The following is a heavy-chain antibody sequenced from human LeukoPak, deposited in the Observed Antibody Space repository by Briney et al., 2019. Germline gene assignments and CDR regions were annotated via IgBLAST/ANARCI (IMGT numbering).Heavy chain of an antibody. CDR3: AREGFLDY. CDR1: GGSISSYY. CDR2: IYYSGTT. Sequence: SETLSLTCTVSGGSISSYYWSWIRQPPGKGLEWVGYIYYSGTTNYNPSLKSRVTISVVTSKSQFSLRLRSVTAADTAVYYCAREGFLDYWGQGTLVTVSS. J-gene: IGHJ4*02. D-gene: IGHD2/OR15-2a*01. V-gene: IGHV4-59*01.